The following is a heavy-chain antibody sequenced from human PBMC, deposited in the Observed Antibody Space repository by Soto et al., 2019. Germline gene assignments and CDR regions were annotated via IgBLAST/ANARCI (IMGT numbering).Heavy chain of an antibody. D-gene: IGHD1-20*01. CDR3: ARDGYNYFSFAS. CDR1: GLTVSSNY. V-gene: IGHV3-53*02. J-gene: IGHJ4*02. CDR2: IYRDDNT. Sequence: DVQLVETGGGFIQPGGSLRLSCAASGLTVSSNYMSWVRQAPGKGLEWVSTIYRDDNTFYADSVQGRFTMSRDKSTNMVLLQMISLRAEDTGVYYCARDGYNYFSFASWGQGILVTVSS.